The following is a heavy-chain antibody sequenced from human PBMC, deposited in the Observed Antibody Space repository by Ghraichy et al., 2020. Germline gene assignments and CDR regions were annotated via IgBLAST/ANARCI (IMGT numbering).Heavy chain of an antibody. Sequence: SETLSLTCAVYGGSFSGYYWSWIRQPPGKGLEWIGEINHSGSTNYNPSLKSRVTISVDTSKNQFSLKLSSVTAADTAVYYCARGLTNYYGSGSYYSPWFDPWGQGTLVTVSS. CDR1: GGSFSGYY. CDR3: ARGLTNYYGSGSYYSPWFDP. V-gene: IGHV4-34*01. D-gene: IGHD3-10*01. CDR2: INHSGST. J-gene: IGHJ5*02.